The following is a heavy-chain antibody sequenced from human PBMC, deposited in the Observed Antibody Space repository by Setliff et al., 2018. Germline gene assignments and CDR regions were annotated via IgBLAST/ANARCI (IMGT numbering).Heavy chain of an antibody. D-gene: IGHD3-10*01. CDR2: IDAGDGET. CDR3: ARVRGSGTLLSEFEY. V-gene: IGHV1-3*01. Sequence: ASVKVSCKASGYTFTNYLIYWLRQAPGQRLEWVGWIDAGDGETKYSRNFQGRVTITRDISATTVYMDLSSLRSEDTAVYYCARVRGSGTLLSEFEYWGQGTLGTVSS. J-gene: IGHJ4*02. CDR1: GYTFTNYL.